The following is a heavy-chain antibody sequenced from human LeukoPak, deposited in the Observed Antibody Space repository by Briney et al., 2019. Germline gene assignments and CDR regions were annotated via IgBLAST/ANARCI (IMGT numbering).Heavy chain of an antibody. J-gene: IGHJ4*02. CDR2: MNPNSGDT. CDR3: ARRPINCIITNCYVDY. Sequence: GASVKVSCKASGYTFTSYDINWVRQAPGQGLEWMGWMNPNSGDTSYAREFQDRVTMTRDTSLSTAYMELSRLRSDDTAVYFCARRPINCIITNCYVDYWGQGTLVTVSS. D-gene: IGHD2-2*01. CDR1: GYTFTSYD. V-gene: IGHV1-2*02.